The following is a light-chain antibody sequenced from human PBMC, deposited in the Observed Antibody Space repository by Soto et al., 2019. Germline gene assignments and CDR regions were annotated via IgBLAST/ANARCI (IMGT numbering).Light chain of an antibody. J-gene: IGLJ1*01. CDR2: EAS. CDR3: SSYTSSSTL. V-gene: IGLV2-18*02. Sequence: QSALTQPPSVSGSPGQSVTISCTGTSTDFVSYNRVSWYQQPPGTAPKLIIYEASNRPSGVPDRFSGSKSGNTASLTISGLQAVVEADYYCSSYTSSSTLFGTGTKLTVL. CDR1: STDFVSYNR.